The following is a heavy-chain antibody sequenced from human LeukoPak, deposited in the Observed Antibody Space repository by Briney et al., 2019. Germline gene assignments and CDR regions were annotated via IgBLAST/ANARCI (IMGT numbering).Heavy chain of an antibody. CDR1: GVSISSSNSY. CDR3: ARQTGSGLFILP. D-gene: IGHD3/OR15-3a*01. J-gene: IGHJ4*02. Sequence: SETLSLTCTVSGVSISSSNSYWGWIRQPPGKGLEWIGSIYYSGNTYYNASLKSQVSIPIDTSKNQFSLRLTSVTAADTAVYYCARQTGSGLFILPGGQGTLVTVSS. V-gene: IGHV4-39*01. CDR2: IYYSGNT.